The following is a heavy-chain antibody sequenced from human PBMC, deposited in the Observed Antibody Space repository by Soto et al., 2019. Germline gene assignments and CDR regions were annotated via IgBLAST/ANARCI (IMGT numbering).Heavy chain of an antibody. CDR1: GFTVSSNY. D-gene: IGHD6-6*01. V-gene: IGHV3-66*01. J-gene: IGHJ6*02. Sequence: EVQLVESGGGLVQPGGSLRLSCAASGFTVSSNYMSWVRQAPGKGLEWVSVIYSGGSTYYADSVKGRFTISRDNSKNTLYLQVNSLRAEDTAVYYCAREVGSSSSVYYYYGMDVWGQGTTVTVSS. CDR3: AREVGSSSSVYYYYGMDV. CDR2: IYSGGST.